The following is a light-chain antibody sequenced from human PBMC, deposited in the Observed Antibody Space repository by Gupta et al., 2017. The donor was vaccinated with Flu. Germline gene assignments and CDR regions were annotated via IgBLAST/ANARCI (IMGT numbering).Light chain of an antibody. CDR1: SSDVGGYDY. J-gene: IGLJ2*01. V-gene: IGLV2-14*01. Sequence: SSDVGGYDYVSWYQQHPGKAPKLMIYEVTNRPSGVSNRFSGSKSGNTASLTISGLQAEDEADYYCLSYTSTSTVVIGGGTKLAVL. CDR2: EVT. CDR3: LSYTSTSTVV.